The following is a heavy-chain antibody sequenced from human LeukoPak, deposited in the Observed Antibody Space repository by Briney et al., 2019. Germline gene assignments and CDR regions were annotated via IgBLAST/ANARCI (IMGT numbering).Heavy chain of an antibody. J-gene: IGHJ6*03. CDR2: IYHSGST. CDR3: ARHRYCSSTSCTHYYMDV. V-gene: IGHV4-4*02. Sequence: SGTLSLTCAVSGGSISSSNWWSWVRQPPGKGLEWIGEIYHSGSTNYNPSLKSRVTISVDKSKNQFSLKLSSVIAADTAVYYCARHRYCSSTSCTHYYMDVWGKGTTVTVSS. D-gene: IGHD2-2*01. CDR1: GGSISSSNW.